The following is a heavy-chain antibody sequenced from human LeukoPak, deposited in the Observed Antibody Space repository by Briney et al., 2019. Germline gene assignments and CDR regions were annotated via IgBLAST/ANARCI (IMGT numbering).Heavy chain of an antibody. CDR2: IYYSGSI. CDR1: GDSISSYY. D-gene: IGHD1-26*01. J-gene: IGHJ4*02. Sequence: SETLSLTCTVSGDSISSYYWSWIRQPPGKGLEWIGYIYYSGSINYNPSLKSRVTISVDTSKNQFSLKLSSVTAADTAVYYCARAPMVGALGPPAYFDYWGQGTLVTVSS. CDR3: ARAPMVGALGPPAYFDY. V-gene: IGHV4-59*01.